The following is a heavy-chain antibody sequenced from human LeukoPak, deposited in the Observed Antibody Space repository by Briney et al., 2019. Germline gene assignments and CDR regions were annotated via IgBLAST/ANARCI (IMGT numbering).Heavy chain of an antibody. CDR3: ARLWAPYCSGGSCYSGNFDY. D-gene: IGHD2-15*01. J-gene: IGHJ4*02. CDR2: ISSSGSTI. V-gene: IGHV3-48*04. CDR1: GFTFSNYW. Sequence: GGSLRLSCAASGFTFSNYWMSWVRQAPGKGLEWVSYISSSGSTIYYADSVKGRFTISRDNAKNSLYLQMNSLRAEDTAVYYCARLWAPYCSGGSCYSGNFDYWGQGTLVTVSS.